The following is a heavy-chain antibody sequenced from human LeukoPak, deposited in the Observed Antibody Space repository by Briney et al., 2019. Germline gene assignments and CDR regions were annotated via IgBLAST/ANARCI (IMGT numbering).Heavy chain of an antibody. D-gene: IGHD1-26*01. CDR2: IWYDGSNK. CDR3: AKDGWELLHEHPLPPDY. Sequence: GRSLRLSCAASGFTFSRYGMHWVRQAPGKGLEWVAVIWYDGSNKYYADSVKGRFTISRDNSKNTLYLQMNSLRAEDTAVYYCAKDGWELLHEHPLPPDYWGQGTLVTVSS. CDR1: GFTFSRYG. V-gene: IGHV3-33*06. J-gene: IGHJ4*02.